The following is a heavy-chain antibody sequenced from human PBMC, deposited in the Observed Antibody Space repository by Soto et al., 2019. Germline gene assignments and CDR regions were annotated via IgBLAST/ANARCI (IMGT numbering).Heavy chain of an antibody. CDR2: ISAHNCNT. Sequence: QVHLVQSGAEVKKPGASVKVSCKGSGYAFTTYGITWVRQAPGQGLAWMGWISAHNCNTNYAQKLQGRVTVTRDTSTSTAYMELRSLRSDDTAVYYCARGRYGDYWGQGALVTVSA. D-gene: IGHD1-1*01. J-gene: IGHJ4*02. CDR3: ARGRYGDY. CDR1: GYAFTTYG. V-gene: IGHV1-18*01.